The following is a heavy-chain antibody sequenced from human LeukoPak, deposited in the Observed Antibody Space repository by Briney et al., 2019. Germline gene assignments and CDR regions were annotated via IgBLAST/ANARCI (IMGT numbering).Heavy chain of an antibody. CDR2: INPSGDST. Sequence: GASVKVSCKASGNTFTNYYMHWVRQAPGQGLEWMGIINPSGDSTTYAQRLQGRITITRDMSTSTAYMELSSLRSEDTAVYYCAAVLGAFDIWGQGTMVTVSS. CDR3: AAVLGAFDI. D-gene: IGHD6-19*01. J-gene: IGHJ3*02. V-gene: IGHV1-46*04. CDR1: GNTFTNYY.